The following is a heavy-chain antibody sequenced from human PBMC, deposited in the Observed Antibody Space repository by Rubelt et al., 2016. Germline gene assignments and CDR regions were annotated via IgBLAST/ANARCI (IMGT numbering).Heavy chain of an antibody. J-gene: IGHJ5*02. CDR3: ARGQRGGIFYGWFDP. V-gene: IGHV4-34*01. CDR2: INHSGST. Sequence: QVQLQQWGAGLLKPSETMSLTCAVYGGSFSGYYWSWISQPPGKGLEWIGEINHSGSTNYNPSLKSRVTISVDTSKNQFSLNLRSMTAAETAGYYVARGQRGGIFYGWFDPWGQGTLVTVSS. D-gene: IGHD1-26*01. CDR1: GGSFSGYY.